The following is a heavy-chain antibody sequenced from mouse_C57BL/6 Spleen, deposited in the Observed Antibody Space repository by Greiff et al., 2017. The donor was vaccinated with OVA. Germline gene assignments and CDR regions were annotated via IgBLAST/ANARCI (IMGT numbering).Heavy chain of an antibody. CDR3: AKEIYYGNYGFAY. D-gene: IGHD2-1*01. Sequence: VQLVESGPELVKPGASVKISCKASGYAFSSSWMNWVKQRPGKGLEWIGRIYPGDGDTNYNGKFKGKATLTADKSSSTAYMQLSSLTSEDSAVYFCAKEIYYGNYGFAYWGQGTLVTVSA. V-gene: IGHV1-82*01. CDR2: IYPGDGDT. CDR1: GYAFSSSW. J-gene: IGHJ3*01.